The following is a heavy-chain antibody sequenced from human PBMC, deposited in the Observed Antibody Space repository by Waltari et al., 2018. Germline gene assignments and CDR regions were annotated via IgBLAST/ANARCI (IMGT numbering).Heavy chain of an antibody. CDR3: ASEPMVLTSY. V-gene: IGHV3-48*01. D-gene: IGHD2-8*01. CDR1: GFTFSSYS. Sequence: EVQLVESGGGLVQPGGYMRLSCAASGFTFSSYSMNWVRQAPGKGLEWVSYISSSSSTIYYADSLKGRFTISRDNAKNSLYLQMNSLRAEDTAVYYCASEPMVLTSYWGQGTLVTVSS. J-gene: IGHJ4*02. CDR2: ISSSSSTI.